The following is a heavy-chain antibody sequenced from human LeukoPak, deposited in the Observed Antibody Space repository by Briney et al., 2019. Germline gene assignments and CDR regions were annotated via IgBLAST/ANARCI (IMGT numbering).Heavy chain of an antibody. CDR2: IDNDGTDT. Sequence: GGSLRLSCAASGFSLSRYWMHWVRQAPGTGLVWVSYIDNDGTDTNYADSVRGRFTVSRDNAKNTLYLQMNGLRAEDTAVYYCTRGGFDHNMDVWGRGTTVT. V-gene: IGHV3-74*01. D-gene: IGHD3-9*01. CDR3: TRGGFDHNMDV. J-gene: IGHJ6*03. CDR1: GFSLSRYW.